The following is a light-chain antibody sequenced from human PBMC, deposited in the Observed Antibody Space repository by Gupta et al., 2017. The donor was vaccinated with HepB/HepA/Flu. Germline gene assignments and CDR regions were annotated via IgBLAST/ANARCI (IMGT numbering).Light chain of an antibody. V-gene: IGLV7-46*01. CDR1: TGAVTSGHY. CDR3: YLSHSGVAV. Sequence: QAVVTQEPPLSVSPGGTVTRTCGSSTGAVTSGHYPYWLQQKPGQAPRTLIYDVDNKHSWTPARCSGSRLGDKFVLTLSGAQPEDEADYYCYLSHSGVAVFGGGTKLTVL. J-gene: IGLJ2*01. CDR2: DVD.